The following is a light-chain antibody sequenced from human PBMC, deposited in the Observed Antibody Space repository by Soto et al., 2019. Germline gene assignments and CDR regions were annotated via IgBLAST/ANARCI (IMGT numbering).Light chain of an antibody. CDR2: EVS. Sequence: QSALTQPASVSGSPGQSITISCTGTSSDVVSYNLVSWYQQHPGKAPKLMIYEVSKRPSGVSNRFSGSKSGNTASLTISGVQAEDGADYYCCSYAGSSTPYVFGTGTKLTVL. CDR1: SSDVVSYNL. CDR3: CSYAGSSTPYV. V-gene: IGLV2-23*02. J-gene: IGLJ1*01.